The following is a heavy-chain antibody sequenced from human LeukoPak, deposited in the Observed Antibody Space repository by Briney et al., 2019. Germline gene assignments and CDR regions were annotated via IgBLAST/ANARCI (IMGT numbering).Heavy chain of an antibody. V-gene: IGHV4-39*07. CDR3: AVIAAAAHPSYYYYYYMDV. D-gene: IGHD6-13*01. Sequence: SSETLSLTCTVSGGSISSSSYYWGWIRQPPGKGLEWIGSIYYSGSTYYNPSLKSRVTISVDTSKNQFSLKLSSVTAADTAVYYCAVIAAAAHPSYYYYYYMDVWGKGTTVTVSS. J-gene: IGHJ6*03. CDR1: GGSISSSSYY. CDR2: IYYSGST.